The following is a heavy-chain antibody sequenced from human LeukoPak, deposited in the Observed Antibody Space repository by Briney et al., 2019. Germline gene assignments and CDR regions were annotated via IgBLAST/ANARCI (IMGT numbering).Heavy chain of an antibody. Sequence: EASVKVSCKASGYTFTGYYMHWVRQAPGQGLEWMGWINPNSGGTNYAQKFQGRVTMTRDTSISTAYMELSRLRSDDTAVYYRARRLRDEWLRLDDAFDIWGQGTMVTVSS. D-gene: IGHD5-12*01. CDR3: ARRLRDEWLRLDDAFDI. CDR1: GYTFTGYY. CDR2: INPNSGGT. J-gene: IGHJ3*02. V-gene: IGHV1-2*02.